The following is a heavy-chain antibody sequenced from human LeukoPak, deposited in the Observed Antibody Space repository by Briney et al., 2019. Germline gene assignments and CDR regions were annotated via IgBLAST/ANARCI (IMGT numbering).Heavy chain of an antibody. CDR2: ISYDGSNK. V-gene: IGHV3-30-3*02. J-gene: IGHJ4*02. CDR1: GFTFSSYA. CDR3: AKDPMVRGVIVH. Sequence: GGSLRLSCAASGFTFSSYAMHWVRQAPGKGLEWVAVISYDGSNKYYADSVKGRFTISRDNSTNTLYLQMSSLRAEDTAVYYCAKDPMVRGVIVHWGQGTVVTVSS. D-gene: IGHD3-10*01.